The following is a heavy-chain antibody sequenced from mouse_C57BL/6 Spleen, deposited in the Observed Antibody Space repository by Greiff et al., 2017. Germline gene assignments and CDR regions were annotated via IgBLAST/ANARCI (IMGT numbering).Heavy chain of an antibody. D-gene: IGHD2-4*01. V-gene: IGHV1-64*01. CDR3: AREGYDYSAYDY. J-gene: IGHJ2*01. CDR2: IHPNSGST. Sequence: QVKLQQPGAELVKPGASVKLSCKASGYTFTSYWMHWVKQRPGQGLEWIGMIHPNSGSTNYNEKFKSKATLTVDKSSITAYMQLSSLTSEDSAVYYCAREGYDYSAYDYWGQGTTLTVSS. CDR1: GYTFTSYW.